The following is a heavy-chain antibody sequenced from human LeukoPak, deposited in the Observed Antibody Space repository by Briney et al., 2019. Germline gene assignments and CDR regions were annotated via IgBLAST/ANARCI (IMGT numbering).Heavy chain of an antibody. J-gene: IGHJ6*02. CDR2: IGSTSSYI. CDR3: ARALWSGPVYYGMDV. CDR1: GFTFSNYN. V-gene: IGHV3-21*06. D-gene: IGHD3-10*01. Sequence: GGSLRLSCAASGFTFSNYNFYWVRQAPGKGLEWVSSIGSTSSYIYYADSVKGRFTISRDNAKNSLYLQMNSLRAEDTAVYYCARALWSGPVYYGMDVWGQGTTVTVSS.